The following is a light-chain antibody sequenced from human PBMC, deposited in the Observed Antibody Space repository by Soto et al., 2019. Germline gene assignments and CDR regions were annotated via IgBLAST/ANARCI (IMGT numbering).Light chain of an antibody. CDR1: QSVSSNY. J-gene: IGKJ1*01. CDR3: QQYGSSPTWT. CDR2: GAS. V-gene: IGKV3-20*01. Sequence: EIVLTQSPGTLSLSPGERATLSCRASQSVSSNYLAWYQQKPGQAPRLLIYGASSRASGIPDRFSGSGSGTDFTLTISRLEPEDFAVYYCQQYGSSPTWTVGQGTKVEIK.